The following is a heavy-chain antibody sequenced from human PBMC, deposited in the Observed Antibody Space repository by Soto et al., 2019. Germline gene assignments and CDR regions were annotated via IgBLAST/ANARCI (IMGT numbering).Heavy chain of an antibody. Sequence: QVQLVESGGGLVKPGGSLRLSCAASGFTFSDYYMSWIRQAPGKGLEWVSYISSSGSTIYYADSVKGRFTISRDNAKNQLYLQMNSLRAEDTAVYYCATRITVVPGYYYGMDVWGQGTTVTVSS. CDR2: ISSSGSTI. CDR1: GFTFSDYY. J-gene: IGHJ6*02. CDR3: ATRITVVPGYYYGMDV. D-gene: IGHD3-10*01. V-gene: IGHV3-11*01.